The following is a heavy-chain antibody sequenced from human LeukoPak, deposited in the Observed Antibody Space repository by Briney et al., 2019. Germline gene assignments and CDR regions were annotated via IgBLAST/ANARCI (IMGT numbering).Heavy chain of an antibody. D-gene: IGHD2-2*01. CDR2: INHSGST. Sequence: SETLSLTCAVYGGSFSGYYWSWIRQPPGKGLEWIGEINHSGSTNYNPSLKSRVTISVDTSKNQFSLKLSSVTAADTAVYYCASSLTVPFDYWGQEPWSPSPQ. CDR1: GGSFSGYY. CDR3: ASSLTVPFDY. J-gene: IGHJ4*01. V-gene: IGHV4-34*01.